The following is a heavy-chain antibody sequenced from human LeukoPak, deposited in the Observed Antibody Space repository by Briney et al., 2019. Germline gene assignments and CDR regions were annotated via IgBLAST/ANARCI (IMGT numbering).Heavy chain of an antibody. CDR3: AKDLGGNSAY. CDR2: ISYDGSNK. Sequence: QAGGSLRLPCAASGFTFSSYGMHWVRQAPGKGLEWVAVISYDGSNKYYADSVKGRFTISRDNSKNTLYLQMNSLRAEDTAVYYCAKDLGGNSAYWGQGTLVTVSS. D-gene: IGHD4-23*01. J-gene: IGHJ4*02. V-gene: IGHV3-30*18. CDR1: GFTFSSYG.